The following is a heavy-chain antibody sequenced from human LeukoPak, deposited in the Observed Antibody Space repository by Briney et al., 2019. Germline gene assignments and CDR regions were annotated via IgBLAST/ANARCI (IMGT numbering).Heavy chain of an antibody. D-gene: IGHD3-10*01. CDR2: INWNGGST. CDR1: GFTFDDYG. J-gene: IGHJ6*03. V-gene: IGHV3-20*04. Sequence: GGSLRLSCAASGFTFDDYGMSWVRQAPGKGLEWVSGINWNGGSTGYADSVKGRFTISRDNAKNSLYLQMNSLRAEDTAVYYCARDGAGGSRSFYYYYMDVWGKGTTVTISS. CDR3: ARDGAGGSRSFYYYYMDV.